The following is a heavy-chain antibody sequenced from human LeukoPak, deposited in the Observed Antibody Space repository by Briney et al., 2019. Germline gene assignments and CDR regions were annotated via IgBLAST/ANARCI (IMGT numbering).Heavy chain of an antibody. CDR2: INPNSGGT. J-gene: IGHJ5*02. CDR1: GYTFTGYY. V-gene: IGHV1-2*02. CDR3: ASLGQVVVTPRNAVSA. Sequence: ASVKVSCKASGYTFTGYYMHWVRQAPGRGLEWMGWINPNSGGTNYAQKFQGRVTMTRDTSISTAYMELSRLRSDDTAVYYCASLGQVVVTPRNAVSAWGQGTLVTVSS. D-gene: IGHD4-23*01.